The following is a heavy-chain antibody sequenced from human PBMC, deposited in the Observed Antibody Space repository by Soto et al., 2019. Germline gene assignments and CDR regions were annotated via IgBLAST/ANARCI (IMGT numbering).Heavy chain of an antibody. CDR1: GFTFSSYG. J-gene: IGHJ6*02. V-gene: IGHV3-30*18. Sequence: GGSLRLSCAASGFTFSSYGMHWVRQAPGKGLEWVAVISYDGSNKYYADSVKGRFTISRDNSKNTLYLQMNSLRAEDTAVYYCAKDGELLLEWLSPYYYYGMDVWGQGTTVTVSS. CDR3: AKDGELLLEWLSPYYYYGMDV. CDR2: ISYDGSNK. D-gene: IGHD3-3*01.